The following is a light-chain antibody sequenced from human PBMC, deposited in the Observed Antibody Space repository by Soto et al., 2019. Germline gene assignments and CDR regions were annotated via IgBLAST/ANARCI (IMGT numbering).Light chain of an antibody. CDR1: QGISSY. Sequence: AIRMTQSPSSLSASTGDRVTITCRASQGISSYLAWYQQKPGKAPKLLIYAASTLQSGVPSRFSGSGSGTDLSISISSLQPEDFETYYCQQSYTTPVTFGQGTKVDIK. CDR2: AAS. V-gene: IGKV1-8*01. J-gene: IGKJ1*01. CDR3: QQSYTTPVT.